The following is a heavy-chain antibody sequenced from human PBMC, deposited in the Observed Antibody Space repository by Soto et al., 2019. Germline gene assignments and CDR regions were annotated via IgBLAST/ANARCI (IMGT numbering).Heavy chain of an antibody. V-gene: IGHV3-74*01. CDR1: GFTFSSYW. Sequence: EVQLVESGGGLVQPGGSLRLSCAASGFTFSSYWMHWVRQAPGKGLVWVSRINSDGSSTSYADSVKGRFTISRDNAKNTLYLQMNRLGAEVTAVYYCARAGGDYDFWSDDAFDIWGQGTMVTVSS. D-gene: IGHD3-3*01. J-gene: IGHJ3*02. CDR3: ARAGGDYDFWSDDAFDI. CDR2: INSDGSST.